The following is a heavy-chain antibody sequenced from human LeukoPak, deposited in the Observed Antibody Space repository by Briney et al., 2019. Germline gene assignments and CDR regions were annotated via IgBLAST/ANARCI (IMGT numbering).Heavy chain of an antibody. D-gene: IGHD1-14*01. CDR1: GFTFSSYA. V-gene: IGHV3-23*01. CDR2: ISGSGGST. CDR3: ATVRTSRYYFDY. Sequence: GGSLRLSCAASGFTFSSYAMSWVRQAPGKGLEWVSAISGSGGSTYYADSVKGRFTISRDNSKNTLYLQMNSLRAEDTAVYYCATVRTSRYYFDYWGQGTLVTVSS. J-gene: IGHJ4*02.